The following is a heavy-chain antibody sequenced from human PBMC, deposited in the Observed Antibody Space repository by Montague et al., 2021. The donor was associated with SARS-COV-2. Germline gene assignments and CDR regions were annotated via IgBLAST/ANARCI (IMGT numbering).Heavy chain of an antibody. D-gene: IGHD5-12*01. CDR3: ARDGADYSFAYYHEMDV. CDR1: GASVRTYY. CDR2: LCTSGST. Sequence: SETLSLTCTVSGASVRTYYWSWIRQSAGKKLEWMGRLCTSGSTYYNPSFKGRVTMSLDTSKNLFSLNLSSMTAADTAVYYCARDGADYSFAYYHEMDVWGQGIAVTVSS. J-gene: IGHJ6*02. V-gene: IGHV4-4*07.